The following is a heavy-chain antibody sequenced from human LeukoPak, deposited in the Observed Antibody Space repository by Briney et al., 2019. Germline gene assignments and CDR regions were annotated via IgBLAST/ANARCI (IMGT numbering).Heavy chain of an antibody. CDR2: ISSSSSTI. J-gene: IGHJ4*02. CDR1: GFTFSPYS. V-gene: IGHV3-48*02. CDR3: ARDRRYCSGGSCQHDY. Sequence: GGSLRLSCAASGFTFSPYSMNWVRQAPGKGLEWVSYISSSSSTIYYADSVKGRFTISRDNAKNSLYLQMNSLRDEDTAVYYCARDRRYCSGGSCQHDYWGQGTLVPVSS. D-gene: IGHD2-15*01.